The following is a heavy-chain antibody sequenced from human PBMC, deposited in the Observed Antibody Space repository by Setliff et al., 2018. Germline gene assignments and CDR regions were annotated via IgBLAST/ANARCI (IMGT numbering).Heavy chain of an antibody. V-gene: IGHV3-64D*09. CDR3: VCGNVYNPFDY. Sequence: PGGSLRLSCVTSGFTFSTYVMHWVRQAPGKGLEYLSGISGNGGSTYYADSVKGRFTISRDNSKNTLYLQMSSLRADDMAVYYCVCGNVYNPFDYWGQGTLVTVSS. J-gene: IGHJ4*02. D-gene: IGHD1-1*01. CDR1: GFTFSTYV. CDR2: ISGNGGST.